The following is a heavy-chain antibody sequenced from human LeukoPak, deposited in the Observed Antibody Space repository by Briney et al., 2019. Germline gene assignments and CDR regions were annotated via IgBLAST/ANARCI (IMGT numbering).Heavy chain of an antibody. CDR2: IYPGDSDT. D-gene: IGHD3-22*01. Sequence: GESLKISCKGSGYSFTSYWIGWVRQMPGKGLEWMGIIYPGDSDTSYSPSFQGQVTISADKSISTAYLQWSSLKASDTAMYYCARQYGYYDSSGYLYNWFDPWGQGTLVTVSS. V-gene: IGHV5-51*01. CDR1: GYSFTSYW. J-gene: IGHJ5*02. CDR3: ARQYGYYDSSGYLYNWFDP.